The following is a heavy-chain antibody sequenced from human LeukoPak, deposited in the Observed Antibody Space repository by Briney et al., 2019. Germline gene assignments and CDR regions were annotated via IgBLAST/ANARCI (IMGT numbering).Heavy chain of an antibody. CDR1: GFTFSNYW. V-gene: IGHV3-7*03. J-gene: IGHJ4*02. CDR2: IKKDGSEK. D-gene: IGHD6-19*01. CDR3: AREWRYRPVAGAIPGPYFDY. Sequence: GGSLRLSCAASGFTFSNYWMSWVRQAPGGGLEWVANIKKDGSEKYYVDSVKGRFTISRDNTKNTLYLQMNNLRAEDTAVYYCAREWRYRPVAGAIPGPYFDYWGQGTLVTVSS.